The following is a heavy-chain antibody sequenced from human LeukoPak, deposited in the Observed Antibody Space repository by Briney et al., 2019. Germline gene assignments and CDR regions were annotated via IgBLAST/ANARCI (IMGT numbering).Heavy chain of an antibody. V-gene: IGHV1-2*02. CDR3: ARVNPSGWPNYFDY. CDR2: INPNSGGT. J-gene: IGHJ4*02. D-gene: IGHD6-19*01. CDR1: GYTFTGYY. Sequence: ASVKVSCKASGYTFTGYYMHWVRQAPGQGLEWMGWINPNSGGTNYAQKFQGRVTMTRDTSTSTAYMELSRLRSDDTAVYYCARVNPSGWPNYFDYWGQGTLVTVSS.